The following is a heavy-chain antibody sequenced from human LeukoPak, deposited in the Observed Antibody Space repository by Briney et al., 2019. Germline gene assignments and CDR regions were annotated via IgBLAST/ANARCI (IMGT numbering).Heavy chain of an antibody. CDR3: ARDRVLEWSGWFDP. CDR2: ISNNGGYT. J-gene: IGHJ5*02. Sequence: PGGSLRLSCAASGFTFSSSAMSWVRQAPGKGLEWVSAISNNGGYTYYADSVQGRFTISRDNSKNTLYLQMNSLRVEDTAVYYCARDRVLEWSGWFDPWGQGTLVTVSS. D-gene: IGHD3-3*01. CDR1: GFTFSSSA. V-gene: IGHV3-23*01.